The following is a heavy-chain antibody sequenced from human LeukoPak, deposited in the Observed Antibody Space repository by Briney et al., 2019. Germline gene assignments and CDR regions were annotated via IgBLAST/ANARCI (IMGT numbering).Heavy chain of an antibody. CDR1: GFTFSSYG. J-gene: IGHJ4*02. Sequence: PGGSLRLSCAASGFTFSSYGMHWVRQAPGKGLEWVAVISYDGSNKYYADSVKGRFTISRDNSKNTLYLQINSLRAEDTAVYYCAKDVRYYDSLGIFGYWGQGTLVTVSS. V-gene: IGHV3-30*18. CDR3: AKDVRYYDSLGIFGY. D-gene: IGHD3-22*01. CDR2: ISYDGSNK.